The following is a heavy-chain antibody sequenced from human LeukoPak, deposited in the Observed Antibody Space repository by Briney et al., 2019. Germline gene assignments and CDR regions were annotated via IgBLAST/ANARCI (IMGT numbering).Heavy chain of an antibody. CDR2: INPSGGST. J-gene: IGHJ6*03. V-gene: IGHV1-46*01. CDR1: GYTFTSYY. D-gene: IGHD1-26*01. CDR3: ARVVVGATTYYYYYMDV. Sequence: ASVKVSCKASGYTFTSYYMHWVRQAPGQGLEWMGIINPSGGSTSYAQKLQGRVTMTTDTSTSTAYMELRSLRSDDTAVYYCARVVVGATTYYYYYMDVWGKGTTVTVSS.